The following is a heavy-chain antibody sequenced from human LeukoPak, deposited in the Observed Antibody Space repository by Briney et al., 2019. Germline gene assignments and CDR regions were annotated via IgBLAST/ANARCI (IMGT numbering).Heavy chain of an antibody. CDR3: ARGGYYDYVWGSYRHRYYYYYMDV. Sequence: GASVKVSCKASGYTFTGYYMHWVRQAPGQGLEWMGWINPNSGGTNYAQKFQGRVTMTRDTSISTAYMELSRLRSDDTAVYYCARGGYYDYVWGSYRHRYYYYYMDVWGKGTTVTVSS. J-gene: IGHJ6*03. D-gene: IGHD3-16*02. CDR1: GYTFTGYY. V-gene: IGHV1-2*02. CDR2: INPNSGGT.